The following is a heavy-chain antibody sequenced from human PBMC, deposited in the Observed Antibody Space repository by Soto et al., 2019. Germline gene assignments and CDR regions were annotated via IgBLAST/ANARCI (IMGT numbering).Heavy chain of an antibody. D-gene: IGHD2-15*01. V-gene: IGHV1-18*01. CDR1: GYTITSHG. J-gene: IGHJ6*02. CDR2: ISAYNGNT. Sequence: QVQLVQSAAEVKNPGASVKVSCKASGYTITSHGLTWVRQAPGQGLEWMGWISAYNGNTNYAQNFQGRVTMTTDTSTSTAYMELRSLRSDDTAVYYCARDGYCTGGSCPSYYYYYGMDVWGQGTTVTVSS. CDR3: ARDGYCTGGSCPSYYYYYGMDV.